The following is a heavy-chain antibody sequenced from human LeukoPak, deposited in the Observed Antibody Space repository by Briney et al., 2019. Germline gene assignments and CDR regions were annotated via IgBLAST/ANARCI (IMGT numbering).Heavy chain of an antibody. CDR1: GFTFSSYA. CDR2: ISYDGINK. D-gene: IGHD3-22*01. Sequence: GGSLRLSCAASGFTFSSYAMHWVRQAPGKGLEWVAVISYDGINKYYADSVKGRFTISRDNSKNTLYLQMNSLRAEDTAVYYCATCYDSSGLDAFDIWGQGTMVTVSS. J-gene: IGHJ3*02. CDR3: ATCYDSSGLDAFDI. V-gene: IGHV3-30-3*01.